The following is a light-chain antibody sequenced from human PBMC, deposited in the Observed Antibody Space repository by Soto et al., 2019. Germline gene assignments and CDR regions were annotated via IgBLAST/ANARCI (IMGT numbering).Light chain of an antibody. CDR1: QSVLYSPNNNNY. V-gene: IGKV4-1*01. Sequence: DIVMTQSPDSLAVSLGERATINCKSSQSVLYSPNNNNYLAWYQQKPGQAPKVIVYWASTRESGVPDRFSGSGSGTDFTLTISGLQAEDVAVYYCQQYYGRPYTFGQGTKVEIK. CDR3: QQYYGRPYT. CDR2: WAS. J-gene: IGKJ2*01.